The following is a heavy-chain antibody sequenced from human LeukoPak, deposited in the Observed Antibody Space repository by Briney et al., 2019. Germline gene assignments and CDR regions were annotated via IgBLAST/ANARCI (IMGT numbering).Heavy chain of an antibody. CDR2: ISGSGGST. V-gene: IGHV3-23*01. CDR1: GFTFSSCA. J-gene: IGHJ4*02. D-gene: IGHD6-13*01. Sequence: AGGSLRLSCAASGFTFSSCAMSWVRQAPGKGLEWVSAISGSGGSTYYADSVKGRFTISRDNSKNTLYLQMNSLRAEDTAVYYCAKIAAAEKGGLYFDYWGQGTLVTVSS. CDR3: AKIAAAEKGGLYFDY.